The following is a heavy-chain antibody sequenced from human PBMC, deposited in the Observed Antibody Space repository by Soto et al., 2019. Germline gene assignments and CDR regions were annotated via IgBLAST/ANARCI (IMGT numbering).Heavy chain of an antibody. CDR1: GGSISSGGYS. D-gene: IGHD4-17*01. J-gene: IGHJ4*02. Sequence: SETLSLTCAVSGGSISSGGYSWSWIRQPPGKSLEWIGYIYHSGSTYYNPSLNIRVTISVDRSKSQFSLKLSSVTAADTAVYYCARASTTVTTLDYWGQGTLVTVSS. V-gene: IGHV4-30-2*01. CDR3: ARASTTVTTLDY. CDR2: IYHSGST.